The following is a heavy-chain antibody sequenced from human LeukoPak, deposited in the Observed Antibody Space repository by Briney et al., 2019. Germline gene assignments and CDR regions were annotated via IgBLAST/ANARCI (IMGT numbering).Heavy chain of an antibody. CDR3: ARDDFPGGSSSSGY. CDR1: GYTFTSYG. D-gene: IGHD6-6*01. J-gene: IGHJ4*02. CDR2: INPNSGGT. V-gene: IGHV1-2*04. Sequence: ASVKVSCKASGYTFTSYGISWVRQAPGQGLEWMGWINPNSGGTNYAQKFQGWVTMTRDTSTSTVYMELSSLRSEDTAVYYCARDDFPGGSSSSGYWGQGTLVTVSS.